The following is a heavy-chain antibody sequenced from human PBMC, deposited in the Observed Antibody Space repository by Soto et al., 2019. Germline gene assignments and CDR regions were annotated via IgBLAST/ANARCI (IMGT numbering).Heavy chain of an antibody. D-gene: IGHD6-13*01. CDR2: ISSSSSTI. CDR3: AKVQVAAAAYGPGLEYFHH. Sequence: PGGSLRLSCAASGFTFSGYEMNWVRQAPGKGLEWVSYISSSSSTIYYADSVKGRFTISRDNSKNTLYLQMNSLRAEDTAVYYCAKVQVAAAAYGPGLEYFHHWGQGTPVTVSS. CDR1: GFTFSGYE. V-gene: IGHV3-48*03. J-gene: IGHJ1*01.